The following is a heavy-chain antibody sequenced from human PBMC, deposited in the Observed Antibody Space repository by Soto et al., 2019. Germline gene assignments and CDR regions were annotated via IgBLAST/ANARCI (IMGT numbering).Heavy chain of an antibody. Sequence: SETLSLTCTVSGGSISSYYWSWIRQPPGKGLEWIGYIYYSGSTNYNPSLKSRVTISVDTSKNQFSLKLSSVTAADTAVYYCARSVSDSSGYYYYYYGMDVWGQGTTVTVSS. J-gene: IGHJ6*02. CDR2: IYYSGST. V-gene: IGHV4-59*08. D-gene: IGHD3-22*01. CDR3: ARSVSDSSGYYYYYYGMDV. CDR1: GGSISSYY.